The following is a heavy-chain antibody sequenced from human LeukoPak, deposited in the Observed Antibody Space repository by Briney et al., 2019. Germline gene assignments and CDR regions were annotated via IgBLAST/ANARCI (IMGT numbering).Heavy chain of an antibody. D-gene: IGHD6-19*01. V-gene: IGHV4-34*01. J-gene: IGHJ6*03. Sequence: SETLSLTCAVYGASFSGYYWSWIRQPPGKGLEWIGEINHSGSTNYNPSLKSRVTISVDTSKNQFSLKLSSVTAADTAVYYCARHLAAHSSGWYYYYYMDVWGKGTTVTISS. CDR2: INHSGST. CDR3: ARHLAAHSSGWYYYYYMDV. CDR1: GASFSGYY.